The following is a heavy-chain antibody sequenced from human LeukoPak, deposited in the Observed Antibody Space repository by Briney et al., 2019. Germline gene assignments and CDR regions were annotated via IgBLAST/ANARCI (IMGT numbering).Heavy chain of an antibody. J-gene: IGHJ5*02. D-gene: IGHD3-10*01. CDR3: ARTIGPSSYPLTKRVRGVWFDP. CDR2: INHSGST. CDR1: GGSFSGYY. Sequence: SETLSLTCAVYGGSFSGYYWSWIRQPPGKGLEWIGEINHSGSTIYNPSLKSRVTISVDTSKNQFSLKLSSVTAADTAVYYCARTIGPSSYPLTKRVRGVWFDPWGQGTLVTVSS. V-gene: IGHV4-34*01.